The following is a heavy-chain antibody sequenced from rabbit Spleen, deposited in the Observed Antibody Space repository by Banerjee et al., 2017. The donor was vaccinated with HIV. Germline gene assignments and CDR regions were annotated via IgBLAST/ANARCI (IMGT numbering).Heavy chain of an antibody. V-gene: IGHV1S7*01. CDR2: IDPVFGIT. CDR1: GFTLSSYY. J-gene: IGHJ4*01. CDR3: ARDGAGGSYFAL. D-gene: IGHD8-1*01. Sequence: QLKESGGGLVQPGGSLKLSCKASGFTLSSYYMNWVRQAPGKGLEWIGYIDPVFGITYYANWVNGRFSISRENAQNTVFLQMTSLAAADTATYFYARDGAGGSYFALWGPGTLVTVS.